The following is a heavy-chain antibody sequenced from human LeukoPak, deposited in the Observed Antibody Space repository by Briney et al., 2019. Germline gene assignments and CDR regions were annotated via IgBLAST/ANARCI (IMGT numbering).Heavy chain of an antibody. D-gene: IGHD3-16*01. J-gene: IGHJ4*02. Sequence: PSETLSLTCTVSGGSISSSSYYWGWIRQPPGKGLEWIGSIYYSGSTCYNPSLKSRVTISVDTSKNQFSLKLSSVTAADTAVYYCARDWGQILDWGQGTLVTVSS. V-gene: IGHV4-39*02. CDR3: ARDWGQILD. CDR2: IYYSGST. CDR1: GGSISSSSYY.